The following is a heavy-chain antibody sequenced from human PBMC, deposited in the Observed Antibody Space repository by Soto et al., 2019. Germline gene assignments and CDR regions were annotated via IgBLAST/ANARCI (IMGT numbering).Heavy chain of an antibody. V-gene: IGHV3-21*01. CDR1: GFTFSSYW. Sequence: GSQRLSCAASGFTFSSYWMHWVRQAPGKGLEWVSSISSSSSYIYYADSVKGRFTISRDNAKNSLYLQMNSLRVEDTAVYYCARDEIAVAGAPNWFDPWGQGTLVTVPQ. CDR2: ISSSSSYI. D-gene: IGHD6-19*01. J-gene: IGHJ5*02. CDR3: ARDEIAVAGAPNWFDP.